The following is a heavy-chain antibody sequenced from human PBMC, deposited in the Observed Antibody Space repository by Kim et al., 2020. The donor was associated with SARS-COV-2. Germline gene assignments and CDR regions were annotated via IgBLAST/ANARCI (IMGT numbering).Heavy chain of an antibody. CDR3: ARMTRDTSGSYKFDY. Sequence: SETLSLTCTVSGDSISSGGSYWSWLRQHPGKDLEWIWYSYNGRTTHYNPSLRSRLDISADTSQNQFSLKVTSVTAADTAIYYCARMTRDTSGSYKFDYWG. V-gene: IGHV4-31*03. CDR1: GDSISSGGSY. D-gene: IGHD3-10*01. J-gene: IGHJ4*01. CDR2: SYNGRTT.